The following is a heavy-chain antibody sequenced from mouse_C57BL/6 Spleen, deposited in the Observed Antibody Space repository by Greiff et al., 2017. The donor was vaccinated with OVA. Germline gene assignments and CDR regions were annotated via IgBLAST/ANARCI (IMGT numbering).Heavy chain of an antibody. CDR3: ARVDF. CDR1: GYSITSGYY. J-gene: IGHJ1*03. Sequence: DVKLQESGPGLVKPSQSLSLTCSVTGYSITSGYYWNWIRQFPGNKLEWMGYISYDGSNNYNPSLKNRISITRDTSKNQFFLKLNSVTTEDTATYYCARVDFWGTGTTVTVSS. V-gene: IGHV3-6*01. CDR2: ISYDGSN.